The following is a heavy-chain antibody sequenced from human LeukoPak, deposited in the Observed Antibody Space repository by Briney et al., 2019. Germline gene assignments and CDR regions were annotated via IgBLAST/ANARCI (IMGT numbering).Heavy chain of an antibody. CDR3: ARACGASCYAVVYYYYGMDV. D-gene: IGHD2-15*01. Sequence: GRSLRLSCAASGFTFSSYGMHWVRQAPGKGLEWVSYINSSGSSIYYADSVKGRFTISRDNAKNSLYLQMNSLGAGDTAVYYCARACGASCYAVVYYYYGMDVWGQGTTVTVSS. V-gene: IGHV3-48*04. CDR1: GFTFSSYG. CDR2: INSSGSSI. J-gene: IGHJ6*02.